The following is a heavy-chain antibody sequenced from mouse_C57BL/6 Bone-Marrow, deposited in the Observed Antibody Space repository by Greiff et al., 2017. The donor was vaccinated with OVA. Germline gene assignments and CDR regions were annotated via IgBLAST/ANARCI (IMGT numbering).Heavy chain of an antibody. CDR1: GFSLTSYG. D-gene: IGHD2-10*02. V-gene: IGHV2-2*01. CDR2: IWSGGGT. J-gene: IGHJ2*01. CDR3: ARNSGSSIGDFDY. Sequence: VQLQQSGPGLVQPSQCLSITCTASGFSLTSYGVHWVRQSPGTGLEWLGVIWSGGGTDYYAAFISRLSIRKDNSKSQVFFKMNRLQADDTAIYYCARNSGSSIGDFDYWGQGTTLTVSS.